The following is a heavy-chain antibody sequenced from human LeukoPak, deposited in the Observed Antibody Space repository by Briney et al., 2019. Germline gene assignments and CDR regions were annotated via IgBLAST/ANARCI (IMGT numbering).Heavy chain of an antibody. V-gene: IGHV4-59*01. Sequence: KPSETLSLTCTVSGGSISSYYWSWIRQPPGKGLEWIGYIYYSGSTNYNPSLKSRVTISVDTSKNQFSLKLSSVTAADTAVYYCARDSEFYDYVWGSYRFRGYFDYWGQGTLVTVSS. CDR1: GGSISSYY. D-gene: IGHD3-16*02. CDR3: ARDSEFYDYVWGSYRFRGYFDY. J-gene: IGHJ4*02. CDR2: IYYSGST.